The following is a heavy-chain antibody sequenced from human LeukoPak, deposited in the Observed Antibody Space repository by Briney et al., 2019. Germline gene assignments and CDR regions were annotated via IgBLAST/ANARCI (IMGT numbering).Heavy chain of an antibody. V-gene: IGHV4-4*07. J-gene: IGHJ6*02. CDR2: IYTSGCT. CDR1: GGSISSYY. CDR3: ARGPTYYYYYGMDV. Sequence: SETLSLTCTVSGGSISSYYWSWIRQPAGKGLEWIGRIYTSGCTNYNPSPKRRVTMSVDTSKNQYSLKLSSVTAADTAVYYCARGPTYYYYYGMDVWGQGTTVTVSS.